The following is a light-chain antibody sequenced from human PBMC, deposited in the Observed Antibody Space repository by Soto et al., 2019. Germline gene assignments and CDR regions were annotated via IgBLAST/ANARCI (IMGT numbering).Light chain of an antibody. CDR2: GAS. CDR3: QHYGSSQWTFGQWT. J-gene: IGKJ1*01. Sequence: MGWTQSPGTVSLSPGDRATPSCRASQTGSSSYLAWYQQKPGQAPRLLIYGASARATGLPDRFSGSGSGTDFTLTISRLEPEDSAVYFCQHYGSSQWTFGQWTFGQGTKVDIK. V-gene: IGKV3-20*01. CDR1: QTGSSSY.